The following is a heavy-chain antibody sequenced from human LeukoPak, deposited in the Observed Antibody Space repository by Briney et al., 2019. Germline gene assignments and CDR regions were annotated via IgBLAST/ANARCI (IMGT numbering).Heavy chain of an antibody. D-gene: IGHD2-2*01. CDR3: ARHTRFCSSTSCFGPDY. Sequence: GASVKVSCKASGGTFSSYAISWVRQMPGKGLEWMGRIDPSDSYTDYSPSFQGHVTISADKSISTAYLQWSSLKASDTAMYYCARHTRFCSSTSCFGPDYWGQGTLVTVSS. CDR1: GGTFSSYA. V-gene: IGHV5-10-1*01. CDR2: IDPSDSYT. J-gene: IGHJ4*02.